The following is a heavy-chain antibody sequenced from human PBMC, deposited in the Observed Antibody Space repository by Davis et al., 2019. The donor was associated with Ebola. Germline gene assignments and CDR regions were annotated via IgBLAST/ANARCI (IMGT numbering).Heavy chain of an antibody. J-gene: IGHJ4*02. CDR2: INSDGSST. Sequence: PGGSLRLSCAASGFTFSSYWMHWVRQAPGKGLVWVSRINSDGSSTSYADSVKGRFTISRDNAKNTLYLQMNSLRAEDTAVYYCARVYDSSGYYADYWGQGTLVTVSS. D-gene: IGHD3-22*01. V-gene: IGHV3-74*01. CDR3: ARVYDSSGYYADY. CDR1: GFTFSSYW.